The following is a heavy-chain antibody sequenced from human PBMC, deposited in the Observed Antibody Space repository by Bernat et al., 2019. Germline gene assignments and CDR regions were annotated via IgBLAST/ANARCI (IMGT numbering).Heavy chain of an antibody. CDR3: ARDRGSPFDI. V-gene: IGHV4-59*01. Sequence: QVQLQESGPGLVKPSETLSLTCTMAGASISSSYWTWIRQAPGNGREGIGYIYHSGNTDYNPSLKSRVTMSVDTSKNQFSLKLSSVTAADTAVYYCARDRGSPFDIWGQGTLVTVSS. CDR1: GASISSSY. J-gene: IGHJ4*02. CDR2: IYHSGNT. D-gene: IGHD3-10*01.